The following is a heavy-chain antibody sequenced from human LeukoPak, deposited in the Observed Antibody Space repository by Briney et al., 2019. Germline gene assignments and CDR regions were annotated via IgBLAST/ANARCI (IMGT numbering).Heavy chain of an antibody. Sequence: ASVKVSCKGSGYTFTAYGINWVGQAHGQGVEWMGRISPNNANTNYPQNLHGRITITTDTSTSTAYMELRSLNSDDTAVYYCASDYDNGDYWGQGTLVTVSS. V-gene: IGHV1-18*01. J-gene: IGHJ4*02. D-gene: IGHD4-17*01. CDR3: ASDYDNGDY. CDR1: GYTFTAYG. CDR2: ISPNNANT.